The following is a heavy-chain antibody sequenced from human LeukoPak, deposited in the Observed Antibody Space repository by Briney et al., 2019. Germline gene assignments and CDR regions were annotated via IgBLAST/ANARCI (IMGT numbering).Heavy chain of an antibody. J-gene: IGHJ4*02. CDR1: GGSISSHY. CDR2: IYYSGST. CDR3: ARVLPATTLDY. D-gene: IGHD2-2*01. Sequence: SETLSLTCTVSGGSISSHYWSWIRQYPGKGLEWIGYIYYSGSTYYNPSLKSRVTISVDTSKNQFSLKLSSVTAADTAVYYCARVLPATTLDYWGQGTLVTVSS. V-gene: IGHV4-59*06.